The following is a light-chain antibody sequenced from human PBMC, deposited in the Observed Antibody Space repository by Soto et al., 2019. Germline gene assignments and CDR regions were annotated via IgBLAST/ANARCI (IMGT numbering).Light chain of an antibody. Sequence: DIQMTQSPSSLSASIGDRVTITCQASQNITNNLSWYQQKTGKAPNLLIYHGSKWAKGGTSRFSGSGSGTDFSFIITSLQREDLATYYCQQYYGLPPLTFGQGTRLEIK. CDR1: QNITNN. J-gene: IGKJ5*01. CDR3: QQYYGLPPLT. CDR2: HGS. V-gene: IGKV1-33*01.